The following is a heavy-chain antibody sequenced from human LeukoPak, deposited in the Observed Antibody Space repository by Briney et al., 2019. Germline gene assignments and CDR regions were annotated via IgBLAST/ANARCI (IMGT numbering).Heavy chain of an antibody. D-gene: IGHD3-10*01. CDR3: ARTYGYYYYFLDV. Sequence: PGGSLRLSCAASGFTFSDHHMTWIRQAPGQGLEWISYISGDGETIYFTDSVKGRLSVSRDNAKSSLYLQMDRLRVDDTAVYYCARTYGYYYYFLDVWGKGSTVIVS. CDR2: ISGDGETI. J-gene: IGHJ6*03. V-gene: IGHV3-11*01. CDR1: GFTFSDHH.